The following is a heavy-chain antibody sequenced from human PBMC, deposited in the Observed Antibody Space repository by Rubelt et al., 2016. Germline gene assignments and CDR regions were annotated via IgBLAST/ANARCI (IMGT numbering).Heavy chain of an antibody. CDR3: ARDGDYGDYPPGYYYGMDV. CDR1: GFTFSSYA. Sequence: VQPGRSLRLSCAASGFTFSSYAMHWVRQAPGKGLEWVAVISYDGSNKYYADSVKGRFTISRDNSKNTLYLQMNSLRAEDTAVYYCARDGDYGDYPPGYYYGMDVWGQGTTVTVSS. CDR2: ISYDGSNK. J-gene: IGHJ6*02. D-gene: IGHD4-17*01. V-gene: IGHV3-30*04.